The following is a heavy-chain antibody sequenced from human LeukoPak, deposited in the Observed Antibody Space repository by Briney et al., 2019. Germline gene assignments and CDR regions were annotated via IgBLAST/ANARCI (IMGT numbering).Heavy chain of an antibody. J-gene: IGHJ6*03. CDR3: ARGYPVTSGYYYYMDV. V-gene: IGHV3-30*02. D-gene: IGHD4-17*01. CDR2: IRYDGSNK. Sequence: GGSLRLSCAASGFTFSSYGMHWVRQAPGKGLEWVAFIRYDGSNKYYADSVKGRFTISRDNSKNTLYLQMNSLRAEDTAVYYCARGYPVTSGYYYYMDVWGKGTTVTVSS. CDR1: GFTFSSYG.